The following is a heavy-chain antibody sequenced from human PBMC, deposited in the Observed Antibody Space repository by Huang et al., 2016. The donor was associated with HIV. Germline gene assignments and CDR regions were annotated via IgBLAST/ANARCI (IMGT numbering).Heavy chain of an antibody. D-gene: IGHD6-13*01. V-gene: IGHV4-59*01. CDR1: GGSISSYY. J-gene: IGHJ6*02. CDR3: ARGGPYSRDYYYYGMDV. CDR2: IHYSGST. Sequence: QVQLQESGPGLVKPSETLSLTCTVSGGSISSYYWSWIRQPPGKGLEWIGYIHYSGSTNYNPFLKSRVTTSVDTSKNQFFLKLSSVTAADTAVYYCARGGPYSRDYYYYGMDVWGQGTTVTVSS.